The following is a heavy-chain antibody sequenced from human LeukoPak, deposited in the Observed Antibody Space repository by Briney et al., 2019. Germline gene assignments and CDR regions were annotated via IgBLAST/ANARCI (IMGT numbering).Heavy chain of an antibody. CDR3: ARAGVKIQLWLTYFDY. V-gene: IGHV3-23*01. CDR2: ISGSGGST. D-gene: IGHD5-18*01. Sequence: GGSPRLSCAASGFTFSSYAMSWVRQAPGKGLEWVSAISGSGGSTYYADSVKGRFTISRDNSKNTLYLQMNSLRAEDTAVYYCARAGVKIQLWLTYFDYWGQGTLVTVSS. CDR1: GFTFSSYA. J-gene: IGHJ4*02.